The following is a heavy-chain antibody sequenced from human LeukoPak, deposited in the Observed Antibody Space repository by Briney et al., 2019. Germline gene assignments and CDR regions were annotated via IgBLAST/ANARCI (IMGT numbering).Heavy chain of an antibody. CDR3: SRGLINGHDFDY. Sequence: GASVKVSCKASGYTLTSYYMHWVRQAPGQGLEWMGIINPSDGSTRYAQKFQGRVTMARDTSTSTVYMEVSSLRSDDTAVYYCSRGLINGHDFDYWGQGTVVTVSS. V-gene: IGHV1-46*01. J-gene: IGHJ4*02. D-gene: IGHD2-8*01. CDR1: GYTLTSYY. CDR2: INPSDGST.